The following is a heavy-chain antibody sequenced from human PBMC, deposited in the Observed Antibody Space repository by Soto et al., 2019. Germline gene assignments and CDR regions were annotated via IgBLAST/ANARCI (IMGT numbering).Heavy chain of an antibody. CDR2: ISSSSSTI. CDR3: ERAGSRGWNGLDWFDP. J-gene: IGHJ5*02. Sequence: EVQLVESGGGLVQPGGSLRLSCAASGFTFSSYSMNWVRQAPGKGLEWVSYISSSSSTIYYADSVKGRFTISRDNAKDTLWWQLNSRRAEDTAVYYCERAGSRGWNGLDWFDPWGQGTLVTVSS. V-gene: IGHV3-48*01. CDR1: GFTFSSYS. D-gene: IGHD6-19*01.